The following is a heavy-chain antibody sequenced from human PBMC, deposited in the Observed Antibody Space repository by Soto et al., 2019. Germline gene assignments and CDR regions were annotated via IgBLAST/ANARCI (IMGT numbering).Heavy chain of an antibody. CDR3: ARIRGYYDSHGYRPNYWYFDL. Sequence: SGPTLVNPTQTLTLTCTFSGFSLSTSGMCMSWIRQPPGKALEWLAVIDWDDNKYYSTFLKTRLTISKDTSKNQVVLTMTNMDPVDTATYYCARIRGYYDSHGYRPNYWYFDLWSRGTQVTVSS. J-gene: IGHJ2*01. CDR1: GFSLSTSGMC. D-gene: IGHD3-22*01. CDR2: IDWDDNK. V-gene: IGHV2-70*01.